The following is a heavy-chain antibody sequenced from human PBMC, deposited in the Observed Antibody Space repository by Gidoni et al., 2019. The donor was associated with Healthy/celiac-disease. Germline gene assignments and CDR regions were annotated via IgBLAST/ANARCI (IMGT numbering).Heavy chain of an antibody. Sequence: QVQLVESGGGVVQPGRSLSLSCAASGFTFSSYGMHWVRQAPGKGLEWVAVIWYDGSNKYYADSVKGRFTISRDNSKNTLYLQMNSLRAEDTAVYYCARGGIAAAGHYYYYGMDVWGQGTTVTVSS. CDR3: ARGGIAAAGHYYYYGMDV. CDR1: GFTFSSYG. CDR2: IWYDGSNK. V-gene: IGHV3-33*01. D-gene: IGHD6-13*01. J-gene: IGHJ6*02.